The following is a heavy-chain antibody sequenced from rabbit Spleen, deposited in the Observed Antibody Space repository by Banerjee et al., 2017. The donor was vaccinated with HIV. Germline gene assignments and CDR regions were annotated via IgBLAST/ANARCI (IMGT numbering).Heavy chain of an antibody. J-gene: IGHJ4*01. Sequence: QEQLEESGGGLVKPEGSLTLTCKASGFDLSTAYDMCWVRQAPGKGLEWIACIYTGDGATYYASWAKGRFTMSRTSSTTVTLQMTSLTAADTATYFCARETSSGWGVVSYYFNLWGPGTLVTVS. D-gene: IGHD4-1*01. CDR3: ARETSSGWGVVSYYFNL. CDR2: IYTGDGAT. CDR1: GFDLSTAYD. V-gene: IGHV1S45*01.